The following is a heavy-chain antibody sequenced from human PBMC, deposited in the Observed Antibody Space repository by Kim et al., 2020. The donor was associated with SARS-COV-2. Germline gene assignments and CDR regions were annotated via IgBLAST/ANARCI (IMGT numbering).Heavy chain of an antibody. CDR3: ARELVAGDNYYDYGMDV. D-gene: IGHD6-19*01. CDR2: INAGNGNT. J-gene: IGHJ6*02. CDR1: GYTFTSYA. Sequence: ASVKVSCKASGYTFTSYAMHWVRQAPGQRLEWMGWINAGNGNTKYSQKFQSRVTITRDTSASTAYMELSSLRSEDTAVYYCARELVAGDNYYDYGMDVWGQGTTVTVSS. V-gene: IGHV1-3*01.